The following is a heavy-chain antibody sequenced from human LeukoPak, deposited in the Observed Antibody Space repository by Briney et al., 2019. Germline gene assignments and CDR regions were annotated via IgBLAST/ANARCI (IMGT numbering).Heavy chain of an antibody. CDR1: GYTFTGYY. CDR3: ARVGYDILTGYFNNWFDP. V-gene: IGHV1-2*02. J-gene: IGHJ5*02. CDR2: INPNSGGT. D-gene: IGHD3-9*01. Sequence: GASVKVSCKASGYTFTGYYMHWVRQAPGQGLEWMGWINPNSGGTNYAQKFQGRVTMTRDTSISTAYMELRSLRSDDTAVYYCARVGYDILTGYFNNWFDPWGQGTLVTVSS.